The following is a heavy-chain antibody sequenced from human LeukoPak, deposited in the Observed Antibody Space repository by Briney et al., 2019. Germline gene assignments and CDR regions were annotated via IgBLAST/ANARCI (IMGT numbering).Heavy chain of an antibody. Sequence: GGSLRLSYAASGSTFSSHWMHWVRHAPGKGLVWVSRIKDDGSHTNYADSVKGRFTISRDNAKNTLSLQMNSLRAEDTAVYYCARGSGIITGIDEWGQGTLVTVSS. CDR3: ARGSGIITGIDE. D-gene: IGHD6-25*01. J-gene: IGHJ4*02. V-gene: IGHV3-74*01. CDR1: GSTFSSHW. CDR2: IKDDGSHT.